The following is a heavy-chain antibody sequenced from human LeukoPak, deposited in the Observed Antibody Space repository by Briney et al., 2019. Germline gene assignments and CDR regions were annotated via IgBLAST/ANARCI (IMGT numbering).Heavy chain of an antibody. J-gene: IGHJ4*02. V-gene: IGHV3-30*18. CDR1: GFTFSSYG. D-gene: IGHD6-19*01. Sequence: GGSLRLSCAASGFTFSSYGMHWVRQAPGKGLEWVAVISYDGSNQHYADSVKGRFTISRDNSKSTLYLQMNSLRGEDTAVYYCAKPRIPVAGTDLDFWGQGTLVTVSS. CDR2: ISYDGSNQ. CDR3: AKPRIPVAGTDLDF.